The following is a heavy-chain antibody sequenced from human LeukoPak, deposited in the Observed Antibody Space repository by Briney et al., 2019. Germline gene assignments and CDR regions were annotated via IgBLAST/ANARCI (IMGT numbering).Heavy chain of an antibody. V-gene: IGHV3-74*01. CDR1: GFTLSSYW. D-gene: IGHD3-10*01. CDR2: IKSDGSDT. Sequence: HPGGSLRLSCAASGFTLSSYWMHWVRQVPGKGLVWVSRIKSDGSDTRYADSVKGRFTISRDNAKNTLYLQMNSLRAEDTAVYYCARDISPSYFGSFDYWGQGTLVTVSS. CDR3: ARDISPSYFGSFDY. J-gene: IGHJ4*02.